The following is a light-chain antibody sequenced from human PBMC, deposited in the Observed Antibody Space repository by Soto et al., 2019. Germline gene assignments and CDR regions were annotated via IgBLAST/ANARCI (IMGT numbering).Light chain of an antibody. Sequence: DIVMTQSPDSLAVSLGERATINCKSSQSVLYSSNNKNYLAWYQQKPGQPPKLLIYWASTRESGVPDRFSGSGSGIDFTLTISSLQAEDVAVYYCQQYYSTVTFGHGTKVEIK. V-gene: IGKV4-1*01. CDR1: QSVLYSSNNKNY. J-gene: IGKJ1*01. CDR3: QQYYSTVT. CDR2: WAS.